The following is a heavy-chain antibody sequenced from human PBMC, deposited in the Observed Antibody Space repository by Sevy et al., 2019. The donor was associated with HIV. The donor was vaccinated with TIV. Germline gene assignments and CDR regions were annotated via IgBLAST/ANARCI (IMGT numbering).Heavy chain of an antibody. CDR3: TTDWGSGTTSGRAFDL. Sequence: GGSLRLSCAASGFPFSDAWMNWVRQAPGKGLEWVGLIKNENEGGTTDFAAPVKGRFTIPRDDSKNTLFLQMSSLKTEDTAIYLCTTDWGSGTTSGRAFDLWGQGTMVTVSS. CDR2: IKNENEGGTT. CDR1: GFPFSDAW. V-gene: IGHV3-15*01. J-gene: IGHJ3*01. D-gene: IGHD1-7*01.